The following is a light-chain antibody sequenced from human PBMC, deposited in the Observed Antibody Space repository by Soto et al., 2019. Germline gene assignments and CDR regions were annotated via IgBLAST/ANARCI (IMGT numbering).Light chain of an antibody. CDR3: QQSYSTPRT. J-gene: IGKJ1*01. CDR1: QSIGRY. CDR2: AAY. Sequence: DIQMTQSPSSLSASVGDRVTITCRASQSIGRYLSWHQQKPGKAPKLLIYAAYSLQPGVPSRFSGNASGTDFTLTISSLQPEDFATYYCQQSYSTPRTFGQGTKVEIK. V-gene: IGKV1-39*01.